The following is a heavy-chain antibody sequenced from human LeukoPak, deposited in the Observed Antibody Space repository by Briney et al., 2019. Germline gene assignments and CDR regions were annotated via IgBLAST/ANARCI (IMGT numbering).Heavy chain of an antibody. D-gene: IGHD4-23*01. CDR3: ARGTDYGVNSYFDS. J-gene: IGHJ4*02. CDR2: IYYPGTT. CDR1: GGSIRRYS. Sequence: PSETLSLTCTGSGGSIRRYSWSWVRQPPGKGLEWIAYIYYPGTTSYNPSLRSRVTLSLDSSKSHFSLRLSSVTAADTAVYYCARGTDYGVNSYFDSWGQGTLVTVSS. V-gene: IGHV4-59*01.